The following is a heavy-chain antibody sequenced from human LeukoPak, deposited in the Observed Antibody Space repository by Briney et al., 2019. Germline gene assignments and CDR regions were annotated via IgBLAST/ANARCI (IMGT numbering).Heavy chain of an antibody. J-gene: IGHJ1*01. CDR3: ARGSGGTRYYDILTGYIPQYFQH. D-gene: IGHD3-9*01. CDR2: IYHSGST. CDR1: GGSISSGGYS. V-gene: IGHV4-30-2*01. Sequence: SQTLSLTCAVSGGSISSGGYSWSWIRQPPGKGLEWIGYIYHSGSTYYNPSLKSRVTISVDRSKNQFSLKLSSVTAADTAVYYCARGSGGTRYYDILTGYIPQYFQHWGQGTLVTVSS.